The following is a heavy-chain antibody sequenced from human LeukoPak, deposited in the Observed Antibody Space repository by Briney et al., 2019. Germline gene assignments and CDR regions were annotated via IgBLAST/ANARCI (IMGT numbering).Heavy chain of an antibody. D-gene: IGHD6-19*01. CDR1: GVTCSELW. CDR3: ARDHTVDGLVFDY. V-gene: IGHV3-7*01. Sequence: GGSVRLSGAASGVTCSELWMKGGGEARGKGGERVGSIKQDGSEKYYVDSVKGRFSISRDNAKNSLHLQMNSLRAEDTAVYYCARDHTVDGLVFDYWGQGILVTVSS. J-gene: IGHJ4*02. CDR2: IKQDGSEK.